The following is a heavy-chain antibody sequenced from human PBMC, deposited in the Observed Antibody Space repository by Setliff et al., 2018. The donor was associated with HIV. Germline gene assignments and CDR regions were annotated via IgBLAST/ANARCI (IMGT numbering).Heavy chain of an antibody. J-gene: IGHJ6*02. CDR2: MYYSGNT. D-gene: IGHD2-2*01. Sequence: PSETLSLTCAVYGGSFTNYFWSWIRQPPGKGLGWIGYMYYSGNTNYNPSLKSRVTISVDTSQSQFSVKLNAVTAADRAVYYCARGHCSGTNCYGVDDYGMDVWGHVTTVTVSS. CDR3: ARGHCSGTNCYGVDDYGMDV. V-gene: IGHV4-59*01. CDR1: GGSFTNYF.